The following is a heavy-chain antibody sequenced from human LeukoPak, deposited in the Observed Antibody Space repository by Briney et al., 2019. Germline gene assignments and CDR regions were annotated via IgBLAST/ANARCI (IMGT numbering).Heavy chain of an antibody. D-gene: IGHD6-6*01. V-gene: IGHV4-34*01. CDR3: ARGRPNPNFDY. CDR2: INHSGST. Sequence: PSETLSLTCAVYGGSFSGYYWSWIRQPPGKGLEWIGEINHSGSTNYNPSLKSRVTISVDTSKNQFSLKLSSVTAADTAVYYCARGRPNPNFDYWGQGTLVTVSS. CDR1: GGSFSGYY. J-gene: IGHJ4*02.